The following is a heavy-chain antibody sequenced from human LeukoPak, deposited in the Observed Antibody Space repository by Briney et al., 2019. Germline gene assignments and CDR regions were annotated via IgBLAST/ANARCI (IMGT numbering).Heavy chain of an antibody. CDR2: IYYSGST. J-gene: IGHJ5*02. D-gene: IGHD3-10*01. CDR3: ARSYYYGSGSYYRGDNWFGP. V-gene: IGHV4-38-2*01. CDR1: YSSVSRGYY. Sequence: SETLSLTCQVLYSSVSRGYYWGWIRQPPGKGLEWIGSIYYSGSTYYNPSLKSRVTISVDTSKNQFSLKLSSVTAADTAVYYCARSYYYGSGSYYRGDNWFGPWGQGTLVTVSS.